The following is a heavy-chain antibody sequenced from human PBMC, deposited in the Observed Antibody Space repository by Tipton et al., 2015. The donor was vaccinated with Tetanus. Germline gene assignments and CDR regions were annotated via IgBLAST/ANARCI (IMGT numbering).Heavy chain of an antibody. J-gene: IGHJ4*02. D-gene: IGHD6-19*01. V-gene: IGHV1-2*02. CDR1: GYTFTGYY. CDR2: INPNSGCT. Sequence: QLVQSGAEVKKPGASVKVSCKASGYTFTGYYMHWVRQAPGQGLEWTGWINPNSGCTNYAQKFQGRVTMTRDTSISTAYMELIRPGSDDTAVYYCARSGIAVAGGFVYWGQGTLATVSS. CDR3: ARSGIAVAGGFVY.